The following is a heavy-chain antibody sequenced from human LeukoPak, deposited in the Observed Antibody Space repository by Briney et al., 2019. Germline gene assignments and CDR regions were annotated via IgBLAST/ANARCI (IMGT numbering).Heavy chain of an antibody. V-gene: IGHV3-33*01. D-gene: IGHD6-13*01. CDR3: ATLGTGYSSSWLYGMDV. CDR1: GFTFSSYG. CDR2: IWYDGSNK. J-gene: IGHJ6*02. Sequence: GGSLRLSCAASGFTFSSYGMHWVRQAPGKGLEWVAVIWYDGSNKYYADSVKGRFTIPRDNSKNTLYLQMNSLRAEDTAVYYCATLGTGYSSSWLYGMDVWGQGTTVTVSS.